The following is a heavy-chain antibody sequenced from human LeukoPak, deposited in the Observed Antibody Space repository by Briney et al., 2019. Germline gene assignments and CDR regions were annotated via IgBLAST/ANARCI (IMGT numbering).Heavy chain of an antibody. V-gene: IGHV3-23*01. J-gene: IGHJ4*02. CDR2: ISGSGGIT. CDR1: GLTFSIYA. Sequence: GGSQRLSCGASGLTFSIYAMSWARRAPGKGLEWVSAISGSGGITYYADSVKGRITISRDNSKNTVFLQMNSLRAEDTAVYYCAKARDYGDSDLDYWGQGTLVTVSS. CDR3: AKARDYGDSDLDY. D-gene: IGHD4-17*01.